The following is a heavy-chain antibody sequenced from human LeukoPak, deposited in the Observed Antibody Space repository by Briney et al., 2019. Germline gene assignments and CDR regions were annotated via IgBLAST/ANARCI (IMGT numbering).Heavy chain of an antibody. J-gene: IGHJ6*03. CDR3: ARDSSIAAVNYYYYYMDV. D-gene: IGHD6-25*01. V-gene: IGHV4-61*02. CDR1: GVSISSGSYY. CDR2: IYTSGST. Sequence: MASETLSLTCTVSGVSISSGSYYWSWIRQPAGKGLVWIGRIYTSGSTNYNPSLKSRVTISVDTSKNQFSLKLSSVTAADTAVYYCARDSSIAAVNYYYYYMDVWGKGTTVTVSS.